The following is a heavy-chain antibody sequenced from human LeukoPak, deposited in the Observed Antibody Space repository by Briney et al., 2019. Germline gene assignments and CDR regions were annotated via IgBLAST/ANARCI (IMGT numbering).Heavy chain of an antibody. CDR3: AKSPGYSSSWYKD. J-gene: IGHJ4*02. D-gene: IGHD6-13*01. CDR1: GFTFSSYA. V-gene: IGHV3-30*04. CDR2: ISYDGSNR. Sequence: GGSLRLSCAASGFTFSSYAMHWVRQAPGKGLEWVAVISYDGSNRHYADSVKGRFTISRDNSKNTLYLQMNSLRAEDTAVYYCAKSPGYSSSWYKDWGQGTLVTVSS.